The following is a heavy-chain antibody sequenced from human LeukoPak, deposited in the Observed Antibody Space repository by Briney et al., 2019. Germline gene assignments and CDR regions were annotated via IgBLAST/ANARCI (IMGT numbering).Heavy chain of an antibody. CDR1: GGSISSSSYY. Sequence: TSETLSLTCTVSGGSISSSSYYWGWIRQPPGKGLEWIGSIYYSGSTYYNPSLKSRVTISVDTSKNQFSLKLSSVTAADTAVYYCARDVPITGTTGYYYYYMDVWGKGTTVTISS. D-gene: IGHD1-20*01. CDR2: IYYSGST. V-gene: IGHV4-39*07. J-gene: IGHJ6*03. CDR3: ARDVPITGTTGYYYYYMDV.